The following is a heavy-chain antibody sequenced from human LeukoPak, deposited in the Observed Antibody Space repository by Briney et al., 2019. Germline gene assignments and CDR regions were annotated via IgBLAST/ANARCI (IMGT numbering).Heavy chain of an antibody. J-gene: IGHJ4*02. V-gene: IGHV1-69*01. CDR2: IIPIFGTA. D-gene: IGHD3-10*01. Sequence: SVTVSCTASGGTFSSYAISWVRQAPGQGLEWMGGIIPIFGTANYAQKFQGRVTITADESASTAYMELSSLRSEDTAVYYCARSFRGSGPYYFDYWGQGTLVTVSS. CDR1: GGTFSSYA. CDR3: ARSFRGSGPYYFDY.